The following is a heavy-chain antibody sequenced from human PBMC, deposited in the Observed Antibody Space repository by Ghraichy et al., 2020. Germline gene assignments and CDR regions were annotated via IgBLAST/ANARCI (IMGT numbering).Heavy chain of an antibody. CDR2: IYYSGST. CDR3: ARGLIAAAGTVDY. Sequence: SETLSLTCTVSGGSISSYYWSWIRQPPGKGLEWIGYIYYSGSTNYNPSLKSRVTISVDTSKNQFSLKLSSVTAADTAVYYCARGLIAAAGTVDYWGQGTLVTVSS. V-gene: IGHV4-59*01. J-gene: IGHJ4*02. D-gene: IGHD6-13*01. CDR1: GGSISSYY.